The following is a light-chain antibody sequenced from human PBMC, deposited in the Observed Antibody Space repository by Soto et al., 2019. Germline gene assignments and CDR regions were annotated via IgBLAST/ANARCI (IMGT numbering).Light chain of an antibody. CDR2: WAS. Sequence: DILMTQSPESLTVSVGERATINCKSSQSLLYRSTNKNYLAWYQQKPGQPPKLLIYWASTRESGVPDRFSGSGSGTDFTLTILNVQAEHVAVYYCQRYYNTPLTFGGGTKVEIK. CDR3: QRYYNTPLT. V-gene: IGKV4-1*01. J-gene: IGKJ4*01. CDR1: QSLLYRSTNKNY.